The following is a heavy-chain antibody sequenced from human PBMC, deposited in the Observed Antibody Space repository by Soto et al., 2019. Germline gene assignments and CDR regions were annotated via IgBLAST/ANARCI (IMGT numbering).Heavy chain of an antibody. J-gene: IGHJ5*02. Sequence: SETLSLTCTVSGGSISSYYWSWIRQPPGKGLEWIGYIYYSGSTNYNPSLKSRVTISVDTSKNQFSLKLSSVTAADTAVYYCARGLKYYDFWSGYYGGNLFDPCGQGTLVTVSS. V-gene: IGHV4-59*01. CDR3: ARGLKYYDFWSGYYGGNLFDP. D-gene: IGHD3-3*01. CDR2: IYYSGST. CDR1: GGSISSYY.